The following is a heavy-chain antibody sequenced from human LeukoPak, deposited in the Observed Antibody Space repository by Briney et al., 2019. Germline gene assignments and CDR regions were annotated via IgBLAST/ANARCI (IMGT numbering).Heavy chain of an antibody. V-gene: IGHV4-4*07. J-gene: IGHJ4*02. D-gene: IGHD3-10*01. CDR1: GGSISSYY. CDR3: ARETGSGSSPFDY. CDR2: IYTSGST. Sequence: SETLSLTSIVAGGSISSYYWSWIRQPAGKGLGWIGRIYTSGSTNYNPSLKSRVTMSVDTSKNQFSLKLSSVTAADTAVYYCARETGSGSSPFDYWGQGTLVTVSS.